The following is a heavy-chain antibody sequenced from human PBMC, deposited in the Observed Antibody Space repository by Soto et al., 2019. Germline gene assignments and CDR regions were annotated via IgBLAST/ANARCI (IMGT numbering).Heavy chain of an antibody. CDR2: ISSSSSYI. Sequence: PGGSLRLSCAASGFTLSSYSMNWVRQAPGKGLEWVSSISSSSSYIYYADSVKGRFTISRDNAKNSLYLQMNSLRAEDTAVYYCAGYGSGGGYGMDVWAQGTTVTVSS. J-gene: IGHJ6*02. V-gene: IGHV3-21*01. CDR3: AGYGSGGGYGMDV. D-gene: IGHD3-10*01. CDR1: GFTLSSYS.